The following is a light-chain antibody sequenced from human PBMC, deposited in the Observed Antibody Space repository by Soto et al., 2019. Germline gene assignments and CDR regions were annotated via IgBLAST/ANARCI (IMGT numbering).Light chain of an antibody. Sequence: IVFTHSPGTLSFSPEEIATLSFRASQSVSNSYLAWYQQKPCRAPRLLMYGASNRATGIPDRFSGSGSETDFTLTISRLEPEDLAVYYCQQYGTTRITFGQGTRLEIK. J-gene: IGKJ5*01. CDR3: QQYGTTRIT. CDR1: QSVSNSY. V-gene: IGKV3-20*01. CDR2: GAS.